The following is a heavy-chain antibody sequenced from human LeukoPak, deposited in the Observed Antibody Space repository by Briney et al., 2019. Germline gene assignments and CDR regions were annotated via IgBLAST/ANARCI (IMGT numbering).Heavy chain of an antibody. J-gene: IGHJ4*02. V-gene: IGHV4-4*07. CDR2: IYSSGNT. CDR1: GGSISSYY. D-gene: IGHD2/OR15-2a*01. CDR3: AGHHPRNTVDF. Sequence: SETLSLTCTVSGGSISSYYWTWIRQPAGKGLEWIGRIYSSGNTNYNPSLKSRVTMSVDTSNNQFSLKLSSVTAADTAVYYCAGHHPRNTVDFWGQGTLVTVSS.